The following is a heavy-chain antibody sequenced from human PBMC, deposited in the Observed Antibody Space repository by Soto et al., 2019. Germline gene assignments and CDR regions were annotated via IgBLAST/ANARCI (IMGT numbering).Heavy chain of an antibody. J-gene: IGHJ5*02. CDR1: GYTFNSYG. V-gene: IGHV1-18*01. CDR3: ARGGIAVAANWFDP. D-gene: IGHD6-19*01. CDR2: ISAYNGNT. Sequence: ASVKVSCKASGYTFNSYGISWVRQAPGQGLEWMGWISAYNGNTNYAQKLQGRVTMTTDTSTSTAYMELRSLRSDDTAVHYCARGGIAVAANWFDPWGQGTLVTVSS.